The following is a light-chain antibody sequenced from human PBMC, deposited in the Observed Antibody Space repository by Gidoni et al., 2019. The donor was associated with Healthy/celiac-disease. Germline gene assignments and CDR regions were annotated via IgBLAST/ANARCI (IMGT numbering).Light chain of an antibody. Sequence: QSALTQPASVSGSPGQSITISCTGTSSAVGGYNYVSWYQQHPGNAPKLMIYEVSNRPSGVSKRFSGSKSGNTACLTISGLQAEDEAEYYCSSYTSSSTLVVFGGGTKLTVL. J-gene: IGLJ2*01. CDR3: SSYTSSSTLVV. CDR2: EVS. CDR1: SSAVGGYNY. V-gene: IGLV2-14*01.